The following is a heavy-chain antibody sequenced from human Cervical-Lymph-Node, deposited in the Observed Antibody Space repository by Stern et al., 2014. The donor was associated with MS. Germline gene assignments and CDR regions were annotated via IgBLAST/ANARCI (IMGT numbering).Heavy chain of an antibody. Sequence: QVQLQESGPGLVKPSETLSLTCTVSGGSIYNYYWTWIRQPPGKGLELIGHIDYSGSTNYNPSLESRVTMSVDSSKNEFSLILTSVTAADTAVYYCARALRNAYTWFDPWGQGTLVTVSS. V-gene: IGHV4-59*01. J-gene: IGHJ5*01. D-gene: IGHD2-2*01. CDR1: GGSIYNYY. CDR3: ARALRNAYTWFDP. CDR2: IDYSGST.